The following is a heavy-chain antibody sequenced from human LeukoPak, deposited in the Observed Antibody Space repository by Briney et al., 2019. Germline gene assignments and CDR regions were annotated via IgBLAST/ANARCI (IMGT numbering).Heavy chain of an antibody. Sequence: GGSLRLSCAVSGFTVSDSYTSWVRQGPGKGLEWVAVIYADGSTYHAESAKGRFSISRHNSRNIVYLQMNSLRAEDTALYYCARDGSLPRTYFYDSSGYHAFWGQGTLVTVSS. CDR1: GFTVSDSY. J-gene: IGHJ4*02. V-gene: IGHV3-53*01. CDR3: ARDGSLPRTYFYDSSGYHAF. D-gene: IGHD3-22*01. CDR2: IYADGST.